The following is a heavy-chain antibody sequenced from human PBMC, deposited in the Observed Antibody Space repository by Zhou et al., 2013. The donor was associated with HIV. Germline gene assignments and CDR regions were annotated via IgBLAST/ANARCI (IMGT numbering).Heavy chain of an antibody. CDR1: GFSFSSYG. Sequence: VQLVESGGGVVQPGGPVRLSCAASGFSFSSYGMHWVRQAPGKGLEWVAFIRYDGSTKYNADSVKGRFTISRDNSKNTLYLQMNSLRAGDTAVYYCALGLYSSVWGRDYWGQGTLVTVSS. CDR2: IRYDGSTK. J-gene: IGHJ4*02. V-gene: IGHV3-30*02. CDR3: ALGLYSSVWGRDY. D-gene: IGHD6-19*01.